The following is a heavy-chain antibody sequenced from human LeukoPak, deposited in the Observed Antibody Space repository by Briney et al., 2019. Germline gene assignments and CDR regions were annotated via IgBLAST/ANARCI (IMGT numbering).Heavy chain of an antibody. Sequence: GGSLRLSCAAAGFTFSSYAMSWVRQAPGKGLEWVSAISGSGGSTYYADSVKGRFTISRDNSKNTLYLQMNSLRAEDTAVYYCAKDLRYSSSWYFDYWGQGTLVTVSS. CDR3: AKDLRYSSSWYFDY. J-gene: IGHJ4*02. CDR1: GFTFSSYA. D-gene: IGHD6-13*01. V-gene: IGHV3-23*01. CDR2: ISGSGGST.